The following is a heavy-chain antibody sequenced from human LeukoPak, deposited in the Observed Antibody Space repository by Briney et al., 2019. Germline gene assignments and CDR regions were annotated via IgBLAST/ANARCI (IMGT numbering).Heavy chain of an antibody. J-gene: IGHJ4*02. CDR3: ARERAGGLRYFDGLPEGDFDY. CDR1: GGSISSGSYY. CDR2: IYTSGST. D-gene: IGHD3-9*01. V-gene: IGHV4-61*02. Sequence: SQTLSLTCTVSGGSISSGSYYWSWILQPAGKGLEWLGRIYTSGSTNYNPSLKSRVTISVDTSKNQFSLKLSYVTAADTAVYYCARERAGGLRYFDGLPEGDFDYWGQGTLVTVSS.